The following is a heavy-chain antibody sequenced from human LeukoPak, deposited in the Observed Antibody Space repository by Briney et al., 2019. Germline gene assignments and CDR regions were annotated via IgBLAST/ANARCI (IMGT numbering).Heavy chain of an antibody. D-gene: IGHD5-12*01. J-gene: IGHJ6*03. CDR1: GGSISSYY. CDR2: IYYSGST. V-gene: IGHV4-59*01. CDR3: ARSAPLRSYYYYYYMDV. Sequence: ASETLSLTCTVSGGSISSYYWSWIRQPPGKGLEWIGYIYYSGSTNYNPSLKSRVTISVDTSKNQFSLKLSSVTAADTAVYYCARSAPLRSYYYYYYMDVWGKGTTVTVSS.